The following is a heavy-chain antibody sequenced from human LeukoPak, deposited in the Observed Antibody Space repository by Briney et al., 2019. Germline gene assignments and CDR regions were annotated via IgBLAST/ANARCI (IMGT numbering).Heavy chain of an antibody. D-gene: IGHD3-22*01. CDR2: ISGSGGST. CDR3: ARDLSLIALTD. Sequence: GGSLRLSCAASGFTFSSYGMSWVRQAPGKGLEWGSAISGSGGSTYYADSVKGRFTISRDNSKNTLYLQMNSLRAEDTAVYYCARDLSLIALTDWGQGTLVTVSS. J-gene: IGHJ4*02. V-gene: IGHV3-23*01. CDR1: GFTFSSYG.